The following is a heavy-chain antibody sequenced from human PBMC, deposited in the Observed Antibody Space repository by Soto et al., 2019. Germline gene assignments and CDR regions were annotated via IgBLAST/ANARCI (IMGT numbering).Heavy chain of an antibody. V-gene: IGHV3-33*01. J-gene: IGHJ4*02. Sequence: WSLRLSCAASVFTFSKYGMHWVRQAPGKGLEWVALIWNDGIRKVYVDSVKGRFTISRDNSKNTLDLQMNNLRDEDTAVYYCARDDDNDANALDYWGPGTLVTVSS. CDR3: ARDDDNDANALDY. CDR2: IWNDGIRK. CDR1: VFTFSKYG.